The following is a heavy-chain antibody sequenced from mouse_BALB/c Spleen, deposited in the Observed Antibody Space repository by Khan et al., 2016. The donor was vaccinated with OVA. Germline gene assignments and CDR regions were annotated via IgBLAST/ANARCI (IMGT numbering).Heavy chain of an antibody. CDR2: IWGDGST. V-gene: IGHV2-6-7*01. Sequence: VQLQESGSGLVAPSQSLSITCTVSGFSLTGYGVNWVRQPPGKGLEWLGMIWGDGSTDYNSALKSRLSISKDNSKSQVFLKMNSLHTDDTARYYCAREIYYDYAYYYAMDYWGQGTSVTVSS. CDR3: AREIYYDYAYYYAMDY. CDR1: GFSLTGYG. J-gene: IGHJ4*01. D-gene: IGHD2-4*01.